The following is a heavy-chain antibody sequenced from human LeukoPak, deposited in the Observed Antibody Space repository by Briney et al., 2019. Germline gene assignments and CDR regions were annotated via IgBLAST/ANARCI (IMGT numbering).Heavy chain of an antibody. CDR1: GYSISSGYC. CDR3: ARHYYGSENYYFDF. J-gene: IGHJ4*02. D-gene: IGHD3-10*01. Sequence: PSETLSLTCTVSGYSISSGYCWGWIRQPAGKGLEWIGRIHSSGTTNYKSSLKSRVTILVDTPRNQFSLKLTSVTAADTAVYYCARHYYGSENYYFDFWGQGTLVTVSS. V-gene: IGHV4-38-2*02. CDR2: IHSSGTT.